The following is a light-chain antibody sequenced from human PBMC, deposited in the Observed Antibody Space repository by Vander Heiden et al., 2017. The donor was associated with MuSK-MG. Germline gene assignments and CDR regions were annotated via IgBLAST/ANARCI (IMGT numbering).Light chain of an antibody. CDR2: WAS. Sequence: DIVMTQSPDSLAVSLGERATINCKSSQSVLYSSNNKNYLAWYQQKPGQPPKLLIYWASTRESGVPDRFSGSGSGTDFTLTISSLQAEDVAVYYCQQGDSDPPNTFGQGTKLEIK. J-gene: IGKJ2*01. CDR3: QQGDSDPPNT. CDR1: QSVLYSSNNKNY. V-gene: IGKV4-1*01.